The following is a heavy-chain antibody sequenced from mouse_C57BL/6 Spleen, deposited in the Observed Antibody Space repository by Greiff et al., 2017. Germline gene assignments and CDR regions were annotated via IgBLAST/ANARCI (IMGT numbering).Heavy chain of an antibody. CDR1: GFSLPSYA. CDR2: IWTGGGT. CDR3: AREGETYGIYFDY. D-gene: IGHD2-1*01. V-gene: IGHV2-9-1*01. Sequence: VQLQQSGPGLVAPSQSLSITCTVSGFSLPSYAISWVRQPPGKGLEWLGVIWTGGGTNYNSALKSRLSISKDNSKSQVFLKMNSLQTDDTARYYCAREGETYGIYFDYWGQGTTLTVAS. J-gene: IGHJ2*01.